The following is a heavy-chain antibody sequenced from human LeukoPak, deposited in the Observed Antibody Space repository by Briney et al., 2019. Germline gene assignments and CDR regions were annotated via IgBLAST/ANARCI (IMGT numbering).Heavy chain of an antibody. V-gene: IGHV3-33*01. CDR3: AREGYYYDSSGYKYYFDY. D-gene: IGHD3-22*01. J-gene: IGHJ4*02. CDR2: IWYDGSNK. Sequence: GGSLRLPCAASGFTFSNYGMHWVRQAPGKGLEWVAVIWYDGSNKYYADSVKGRFTISRDNSKNTLYLQMNSLRAEDTAVYYCAREGYYYDSSGYKYYFDYWGQGTLVTVSS. CDR1: GFTFSNYG.